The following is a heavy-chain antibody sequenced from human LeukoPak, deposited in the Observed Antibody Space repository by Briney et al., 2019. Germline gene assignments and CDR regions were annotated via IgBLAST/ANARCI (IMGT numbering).Heavy chain of an antibody. D-gene: IGHD3-3*01. V-gene: IGHV4-59*08. Sequence: SETLSLTCTVSGGSISSYYWSWIRQPPGKGLEWIGYIYYSGSTNYNPSLKSRVTISVDTSKNQFSLKLSSVTAADTAVYYCARQGTTIFGVVIGTYYFDYWGQGTLVTVSS. CDR3: ARQGTTIFGVVIGTYYFDY. J-gene: IGHJ4*02. CDR1: GGSISSYY. CDR2: IYYSGST.